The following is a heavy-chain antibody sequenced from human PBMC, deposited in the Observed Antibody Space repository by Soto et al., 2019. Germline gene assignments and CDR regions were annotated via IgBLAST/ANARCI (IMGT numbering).Heavy chain of an antibody. D-gene: IGHD3-9*01. CDR2: ISGSGGST. J-gene: IGHJ6*02. V-gene: IGHV3-23*01. Sequence: LSLTCAASGFTFSSYAMSWVRQAPGKGLEWVSAISGSGGSTYYADSVKGRFTISRDTSKNTPYLQMNSLRAEDTAVYYCAKADYDVLTGHPFYYYYGMDVWGQGTTVTVSS. CDR3: AKADYDVLTGHPFYYYYGMDV. CDR1: GFTFSSYA.